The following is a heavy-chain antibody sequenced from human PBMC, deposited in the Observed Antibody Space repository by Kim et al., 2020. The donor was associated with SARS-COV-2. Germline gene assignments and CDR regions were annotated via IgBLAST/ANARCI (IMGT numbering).Heavy chain of an antibody. Sequence: YNPSLQSGVHRSVDTSKNQFSLKLSPVTAADTAVYYCARPLRLTKALDVWGQGTTVTVSS. V-gene: IGHV4-39*01. D-gene: IGHD3-3*01. J-gene: IGHJ6*02. CDR3: ARPLRLTKALDV.